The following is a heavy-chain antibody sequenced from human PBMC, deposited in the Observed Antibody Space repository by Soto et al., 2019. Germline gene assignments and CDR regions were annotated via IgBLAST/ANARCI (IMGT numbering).Heavy chain of an antibody. CDR3: ARSYCSGGSCYSGSLPQGRRRSETPTNWFDP. Sequence: GESLKISCKGSGYSFTSYWIGWVCQMPGKGLEWMGIIYPGDSDTRYSPSFQGQVTISADKSISTAYLQWSSLKASDTAMYYCARSYCSGGSCYSGSLPQGRRRSETPTNWFDPWGQGTLVTVSS. CDR2: IYPGDSDT. V-gene: IGHV5-51*01. D-gene: IGHD2-15*01. J-gene: IGHJ5*02. CDR1: GYSFTSYW.